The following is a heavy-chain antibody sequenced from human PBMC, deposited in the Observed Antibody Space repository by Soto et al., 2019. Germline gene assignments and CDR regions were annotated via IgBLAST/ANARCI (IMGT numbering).Heavy chain of an antibody. CDR3: ARGGVTGIVGIFGSPLDI. CDR1: GFSFTTYG. J-gene: IGHJ3*02. CDR2: IGYDGNNK. V-gene: IGHV3-33*01. D-gene: IGHD1-1*01. Sequence: QVQLVESGGGWVQPGRSLRLSCEATGFSFTTYGMHWVRQAPGKGLEWVAVIGYDGNNKYYAESVEGRFTISRDNSKNPVYLQMKSLRGDDTAVYYCARGGVTGIVGIFGSPLDIWGQGTVVTVSS.